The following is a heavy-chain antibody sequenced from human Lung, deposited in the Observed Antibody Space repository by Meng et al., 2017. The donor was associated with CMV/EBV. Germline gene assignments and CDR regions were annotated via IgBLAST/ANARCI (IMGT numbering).Heavy chain of an antibody. CDR3: ARDRAAIGYYYYVMDV. Sequence: LRLSCXVSGRPITTYYWSWIRQPPGKGLEWIGYIYYSGSTNYNPSLRSRVSISVDTSKNQFSLELSSVTAADTAIYYCARDRAAIGYYYYVMDVWGHGTTVTVSS. J-gene: IGHJ6*02. CDR1: GRPITTYY. V-gene: IGHV4-59*01. D-gene: IGHD2-2*01. CDR2: IYYSGST.